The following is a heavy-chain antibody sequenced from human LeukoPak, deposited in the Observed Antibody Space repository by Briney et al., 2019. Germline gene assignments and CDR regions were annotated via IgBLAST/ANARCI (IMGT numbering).Heavy chain of an antibody. CDR3: ARDVGGGWSFDY. D-gene: IGHD6-19*01. CDR1: GFAFSSYW. V-gene: IGHV3-7*01. CDR2: IKQDGSEK. Sequence: GGSLRLSCAASGFAFSSYWMSWVRQAPGKGLEWVANIKQDGSEKYYVDSVKGRLTISRDNAKNSLYLQMNSLRAEDTAVYYCARDVGGGWSFDYWGQGTLVTVSS. J-gene: IGHJ4*02.